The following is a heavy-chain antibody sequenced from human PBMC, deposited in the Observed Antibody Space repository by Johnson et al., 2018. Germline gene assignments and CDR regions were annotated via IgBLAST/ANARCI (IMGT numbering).Heavy chain of an antibody. Sequence: VQLVESGGALVNXGGSLRLSCAASGFRFSDYYMHWVRQVTGKSLEWVSGIGIAGGTHYQDSVKGRFPISRENAKNSLHLQMNSLRAGDTGVYYCAGIIGYSGSHQDFGGAFEIWGQGTMVTVSS. CDR1: GFRFSDYY. CDR3: AGIIGYSGSHQDFGGAFEI. CDR2: IGIAGGT. V-gene: IGHV3-13*01. D-gene: IGHD1-26*01. J-gene: IGHJ3*02.